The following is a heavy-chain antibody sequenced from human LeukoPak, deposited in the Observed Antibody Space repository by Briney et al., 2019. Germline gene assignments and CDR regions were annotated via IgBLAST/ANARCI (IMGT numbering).Heavy chain of an antibody. D-gene: IGHD3-16*01. Sequence: GGSLRLSCAASGFTFSSYSMNWVRQAPGKGLEWVSVIYSGGSTYYADSVKGRFTISRDNSKNTLYLQMNSLRAEDTAVYYCARIGRGIADAFDIWGQGTMVTVSS. CDR3: ARIGRGIADAFDI. J-gene: IGHJ3*02. CDR1: GFTFSSYS. V-gene: IGHV3-66*01. CDR2: IYSGGST.